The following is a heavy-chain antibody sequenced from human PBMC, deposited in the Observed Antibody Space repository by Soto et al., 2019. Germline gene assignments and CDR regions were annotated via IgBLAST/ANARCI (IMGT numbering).Heavy chain of an antibody. V-gene: IGHV4-4*07. CDR1: GVSVRSYT. CDR3: ARDSLGITAAGHY. D-gene: IGHD3-16*01. J-gene: IGHJ4*03. Sequence: SETLSLTCIVSGVSVRSYTWSWVRQPANKGLEWIGRVFSSVSATYNPSLKSRVTITMDTPENRISLKMDSVTAADAGVYYCARDSLGITAAGHYWGKGTLVTVYS. CDR2: VFSSVSA.